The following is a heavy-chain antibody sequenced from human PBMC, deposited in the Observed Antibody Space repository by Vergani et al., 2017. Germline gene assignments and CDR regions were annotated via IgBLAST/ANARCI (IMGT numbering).Heavy chain of an antibody. CDR2: ISSSGSTI. CDR3: AGELAVDTYYYNNSVKWRYFDY. J-gene: IGHJ4*02. Sequence: QVQLVESGGGLVKPGGSLRLSCAASGFTFSDYYMSWIRQAPGKGLEWVSYISSSGSTIYYADSVTGRVTISRDKAKSSMYLEMNSLRAEDTAVYYCAGELAVDTYYYNNSVKWRYFDYWGQGTLVTVSS. CDR1: GFTFSDYY. V-gene: IGHV3-11*01. D-gene: IGHD3-22*01.